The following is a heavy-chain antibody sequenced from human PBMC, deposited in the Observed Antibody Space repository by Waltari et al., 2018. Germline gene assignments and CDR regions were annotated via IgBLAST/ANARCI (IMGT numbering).Heavy chain of an antibody. CDR3: ARREHDYDYVGGSYRRVIDTFDI. D-gene: IGHD3-16*02. CDR2: IYVGDSRP. V-gene: IGHV5-51*03. Sequence: EVRLVQSGAEVKKPGESLKISCKGSGDKFSTYWIGWVRQMPGKGLGWMGIIYVGDSRPRYSPSFRGQVTMSADKSITTAYLQWSSLKASDTAMYYCARREHDYDYVGGSYRRVIDTFDIWGQGTRVTVSS. CDR1: GDKFSTYW. J-gene: IGHJ3*02.